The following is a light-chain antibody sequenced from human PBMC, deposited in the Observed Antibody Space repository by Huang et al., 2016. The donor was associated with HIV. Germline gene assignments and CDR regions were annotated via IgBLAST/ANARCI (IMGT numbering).Light chain of an antibody. CDR3: QRYGSSPPYT. Sequence: EVVLTQSPDTLSLSPGERATLSCRASQSLGSSSLAWYQQKPGTAPRLLIYATATRPTGIPDRFSGSGSGTDFSLTVTRLEPEDFAVYYCQRYGSSPPYTFGQGTKLEI. V-gene: IGKV3-20*01. CDR1: QSLGSSS. CDR2: ATA. J-gene: IGKJ2*01.